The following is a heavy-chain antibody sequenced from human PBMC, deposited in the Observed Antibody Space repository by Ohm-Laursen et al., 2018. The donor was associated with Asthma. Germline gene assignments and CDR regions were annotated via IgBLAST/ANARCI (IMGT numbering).Heavy chain of an antibody. D-gene: IGHD3-22*01. J-gene: IGHJ4*02. V-gene: IGHV3-53*01. CDR2: IYSGGST. CDR1: GFTVSSNY. Sequence: SLRLSCAASGFTVSSNYMSWVRQAPGKGLEWVSVIYSGGSTDYADSVKGRFTISRDNSKNTLYLQMNSLGAEDTAMYYCARARNGDYDSSGYPFDYWGQGTLVTVSS. CDR3: ARARNGDYDSSGYPFDY.